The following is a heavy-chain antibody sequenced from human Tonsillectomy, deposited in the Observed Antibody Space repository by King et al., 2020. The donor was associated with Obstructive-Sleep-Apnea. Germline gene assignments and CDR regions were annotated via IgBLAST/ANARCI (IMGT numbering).Heavy chain of an antibody. CDR2: ISSSSSTI. J-gene: IGHJ4*02. CDR1: GFTFSSYS. Sequence: VQLVESGGGLVQPGGSLRLSCAASGFTFSSYSMNWVRLAPGKGLEWVSYISSSSSTIYYADSVKGRFTISRDNAKNSLYLQMNSLRAEDTAVYYCAGDHLTEYYYGSAPFDYWGQGTLVTVSS. CDR3: AGDHLTEYYYGSAPFDY. D-gene: IGHD3-10*01. V-gene: IGHV3-48*04.